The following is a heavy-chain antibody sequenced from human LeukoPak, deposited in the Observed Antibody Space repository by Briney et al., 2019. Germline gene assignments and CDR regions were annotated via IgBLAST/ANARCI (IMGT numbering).Heavy chain of an antibody. CDR1: GGSFSGYY. D-gene: IGHD6-13*01. V-gene: IGHV4-34*01. J-gene: IGHJ5*02. CDR3: ARGRDSSSWYENWFDP. Sequence: SETLSLTCAVSGGSFSGYYWSWIRQPPGKGLEWIGEINHSGSTNYNPSLKSRVTISVDTSKNQFSLKLSSVTAADTAVYYRARGRDSSSWYENWFDPWGQGTLVTVSS. CDR2: INHSGST.